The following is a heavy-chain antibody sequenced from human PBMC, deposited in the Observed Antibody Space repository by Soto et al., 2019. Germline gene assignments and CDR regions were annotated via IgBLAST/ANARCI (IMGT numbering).Heavy chain of an antibody. CDR2: IYYSGSS. D-gene: IGHD1-26*01. CDR1: GGSISSGSYH. Sequence: TLSLTCTDSGGSISSGSYHWSWIRQHPGKGLEWIGNIYYSGSSYYNPSLKSRATISIDTSKDQFSLRLGSVTAADTAVYYCARVEGSSYYFRHDCWGRGTLVTVSS. J-gene: IGHJ4*02. V-gene: IGHV4-31*03. CDR3: ARVEGSSYYFRHDC.